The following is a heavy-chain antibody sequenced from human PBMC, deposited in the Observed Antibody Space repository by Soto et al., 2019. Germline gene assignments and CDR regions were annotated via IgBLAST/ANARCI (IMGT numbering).Heavy chain of an antibody. D-gene: IGHD2-2*02. Sequence: PSETLSLTCTVSGGSISSGGYYWSWIRQHPGKGLEWIGYIYYSGSTYYNPSLKSRVAISVDTSKNPFSLKLSCVAAAGTAVSYCARGGEDCSSTSCYSVAGGDYYSYYGMDVWGQGTTVTVSS. J-gene: IGHJ6*02. V-gene: IGHV4-31*03. CDR1: GGSISSGGYY. CDR3: ARGGEDCSSTSCYSVAGGDYYSYYGMDV. CDR2: IYYSGST.